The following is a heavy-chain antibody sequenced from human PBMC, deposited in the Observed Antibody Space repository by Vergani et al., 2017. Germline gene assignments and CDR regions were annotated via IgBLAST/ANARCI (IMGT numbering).Heavy chain of an antibody. CDR3: AKSSGWAVGYYGMDV. J-gene: IGHJ6*02. Sequence: EVQLVESGGGLVQPGGSLRLSCAASGFTVSSNYMSWVRQAPGKGLEWVSVIYSGGSTYYADSVKGRFTISRDNSKNTLYLQMNSLRAEDTAVYYCAKSSGWAVGYYGMDVWGQGTTVTVSS. CDR2: IYSGGST. CDR1: GFTVSSNY. V-gene: IGHV3-66*02. D-gene: IGHD6-19*01.